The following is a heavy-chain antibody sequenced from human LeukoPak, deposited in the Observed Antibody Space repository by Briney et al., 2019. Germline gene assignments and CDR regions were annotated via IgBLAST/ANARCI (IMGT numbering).Heavy chain of an antibody. CDR3: ARDRDTAMGSSYYYGMDV. V-gene: IGHV4-59*01. Sequence: KSSETLSLTCTVSGGSINSYYWSWIRQPPGKGLEWVGYIYYSGSTNYNPSLKSRVTISVDTSKSQFSLKLTSVTAADTAVYYCARDRDTAMGSSYYYGMDVWGQGATVTVSS. CDR1: GGSINSYY. J-gene: IGHJ6*02. CDR2: IYYSGST. D-gene: IGHD5-18*01.